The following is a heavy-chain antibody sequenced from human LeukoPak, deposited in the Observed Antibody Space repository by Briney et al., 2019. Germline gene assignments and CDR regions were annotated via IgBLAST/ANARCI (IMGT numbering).Heavy chain of an antibody. CDR2: ISDSGKNV. CDR3: AKRVEYKSPSGGYFDY. J-gene: IGHJ4*02. CDR1: GFNFNTYG. Sequence: GGSLRLSCAASGFNFNTYGMSWVCQAPGKGLEWLSSISDSGKNVYYADSVKGRFTISRHNSKNTLYLQMNSLSAEDTAVYYCAKRVEYKSPSGGYFDYWGQGTLVTVSS. D-gene: IGHD2-8*02. V-gene: IGHV3-23*01.